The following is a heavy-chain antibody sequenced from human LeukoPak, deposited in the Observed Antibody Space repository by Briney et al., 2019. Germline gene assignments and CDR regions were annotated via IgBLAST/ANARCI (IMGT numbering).Heavy chain of an antibody. V-gene: IGHV3-74*01. D-gene: IGHD1/OR15-1a*01. CDR1: GFTFSNYW. CDR3: ARDPGRTGFDY. CDR2: INGDGSTT. Sequence: GGSLRLSCAASGFTFSNYWMHWVRQAPGKGLVWVSRINGDGSTTNYADSVKGRFTISRDNAKNSLYLRMTSLRAEDTAVYYCARDPGRTGFDYWGQGTLVTVSS. J-gene: IGHJ4*02.